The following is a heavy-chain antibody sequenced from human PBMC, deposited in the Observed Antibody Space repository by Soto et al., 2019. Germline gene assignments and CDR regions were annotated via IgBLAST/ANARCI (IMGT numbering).Heavy chain of an antibody. Sequence: SETLSLTCTVSGCSISSYYWSWIRQPPGKGLEWIGYIYYSGSTNYNPSLKSRVTISVDTSKNQFSLKLSSVTAADTAVYYCASLTGDYYYYYMDVWGKGTTVTSP. CDR3: ASLTGDYYYYYMDV. V-gene: IGHV4-59*08. D-gene: IGHD7-27*01. J-gene: IGHJ6*03. CDR1: GCSISSYY. CDR2: IYYSGST.